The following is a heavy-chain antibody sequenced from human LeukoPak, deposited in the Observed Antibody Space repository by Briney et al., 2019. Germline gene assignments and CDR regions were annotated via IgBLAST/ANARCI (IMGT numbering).Heavy chain of an antibody. CDR2: IYWNDDK. Sequence: SGPTLVKPTQTLTLTCTFSGFSLSTSGVGVGWIRQPPGKALEWLALIYWNDDKRYSPSLKSRLTITKDTSKNQVVLTMTNMDPVDTATYYCAHSEVFPVGGYFDWLLRLAYFDYWGQGTLVTVSS. CDR3: AHSEVFPVGGYFDWLLRLAYFDY. V-gene: IGHV2-5*01. J-gene: IGHJ4*02. D-gene: IGHD3-9*01. CDR1: GFSLSTSGVG.